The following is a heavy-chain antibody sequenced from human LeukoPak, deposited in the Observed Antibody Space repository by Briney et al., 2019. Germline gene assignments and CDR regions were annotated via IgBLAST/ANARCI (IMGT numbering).Heavy chain of an antibody. CDR1: GFTFDDYG. V-gene: IGHV3-20*04. Sequence: GGSLILSCAASGFTFDDYGMSWVRQAPGKGLEWVSSINWNGGRTDYADSVKGRFTVSRNNAKNSLYLQMNSLRAEDTALYYCVRVTLGGSDYWGQGTLVTVSS. J-gene: IGHJ4*02. CDR2: INWNGGRT. D-gene: IGHD1-26*01. CDR3: VRVTLGGSDY.